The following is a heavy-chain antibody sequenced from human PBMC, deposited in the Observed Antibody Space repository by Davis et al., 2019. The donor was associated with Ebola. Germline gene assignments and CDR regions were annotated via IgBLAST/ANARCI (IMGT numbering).Heavy chain of an antibody. V-gene: IGHV1-8*01. J-gene: IGHJ6*02. Sequence: SVKVSCKASGYTFTNSDINWVRQATGQGLEWMGWMNPNSGDTGYAQKFQGRVTMSRNTSINTAYMELRSLRSEDTAVYYCARLLMSQGVSGQGFDVWGQGTTVTVSS. CDR3: ARLLMSQGVSGQGFDV. CDR2: MNPNSGDT. CDR1: GYTFTNSD. D-gene: IGHD3-10*01.